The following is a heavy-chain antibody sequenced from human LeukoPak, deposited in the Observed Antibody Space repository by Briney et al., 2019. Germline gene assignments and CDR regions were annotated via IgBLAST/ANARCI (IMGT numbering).Heavy chain of an antibody. Sequence: SETLSLTCTVSGGSITASNLYWDWVRQPPGRGLEWLGNIYFSGTTYYNPSLRSRVTMSLDTSRNQFSLKLTSVTAADTAVYYCATHLGGFDWTDPWGQGILVTVSS. CDR1: GGSITASNLY. CDR2: IYFSGTT. D-gene: IGHD3-16*01. V-gene: IGHV4-39*01. J-gene: IGHJ5*02. CDR3: ATHLGGFDWTDP.